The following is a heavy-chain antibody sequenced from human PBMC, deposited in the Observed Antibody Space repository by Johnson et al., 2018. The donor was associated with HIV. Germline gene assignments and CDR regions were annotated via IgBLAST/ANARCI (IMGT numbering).Heavy chain of an antibody. J-gene: IGHJ3*02. Sequence: QVQLVESGGGVVQPGRSLRLSCAASGFTFSSYAMHWVRQAPGKGLEWVAVISYDGSNKYYADSVKGRFTISRDNSKNTLYLQMNSLRAEDTAVYYCAREEDTAMVTSGAFDIWGQGTMVTVSS. D-gene: IGHD5-18*01. CDR1: GFTFSSYA. CDR2: ISYDGSNK. V-gene: IGHV3-30-3*01. CDR3: AREEDTAMVTSGAFDI.